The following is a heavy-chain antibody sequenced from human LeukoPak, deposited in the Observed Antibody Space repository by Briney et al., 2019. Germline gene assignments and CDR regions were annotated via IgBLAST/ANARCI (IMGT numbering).Heavy chain of an antibody. CDR3: ARGGGPPSYFDY. CDR2: IYYSGST. J-gene: IGHJ4*02. Sequence: PSETLSLTCTVSGGSISSYYWSWIRQPPGKGLEWIGYIYYSGSTNYNPSLKSRVTISVDTSKNQFSLKLSSVTTADTAVYFCARGGGPPSYFDYWGQGTLVTVSS. D-gene: IGHD3-16*01. V-gene: IGHV4-59*01. CDR1: GGSISSYY.